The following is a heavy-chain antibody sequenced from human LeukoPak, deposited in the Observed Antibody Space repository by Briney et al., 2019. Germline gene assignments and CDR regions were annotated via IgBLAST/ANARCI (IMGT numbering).Heavy chain of an antibody. D-gene: IGHD2/OR15-2a*01. Sequence: GGSLRLSCAASGFTFDDYAMHWVRQAPGKGLEWVSGISWNSGSIGYADSVKGRFTISRDNAKSSLYLQMNSLRAEDTALYYCAGGTTWFSGFDYWGQGTLVTVSS. V-gene: IGHV3-9*01. J-gene: IGHJ4*02. CDR1: GFTFDDYA. CDR2: ISWNSGSI. CDR3: AGGTTWFSGFDY.